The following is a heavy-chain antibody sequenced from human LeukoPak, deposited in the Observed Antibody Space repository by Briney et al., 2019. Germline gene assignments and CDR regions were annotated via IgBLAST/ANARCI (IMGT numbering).Heavy chain of an antibody. D-gene: IGHD2-2*01. J-gene: IGHJ5*02. CDR2: IIPILGIA. Sequence: SVKVSCKSSGGTFSSYAISWVRQAPGQGLEWMGRIIPILGIANYAQKFQGRVTITADKSTSTAYMELSSLRSEDTAVYYCARGGAIVVVPAAMDWFDPWGQGTLVTVSS. CDR3: ARGGAIVVVPAAMDWFDP. CDR1: GGTFSSYA. V-gene: IGHV1-69*04.